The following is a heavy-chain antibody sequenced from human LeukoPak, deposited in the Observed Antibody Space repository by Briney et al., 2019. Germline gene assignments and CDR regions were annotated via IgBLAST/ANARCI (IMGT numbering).Heavy chain of an antibody. CDR1: GGSISSGGYY. CDR2: IYYSGST. D-gene: IGHD3-10*01. CDR3: ARDEDGSGGPSDI. J-gene: IGHJ4*02. V-gene: IGHV4-31*03. Sequence: PSETLSLTCTVSGGSISSGGYYWSWIRQHPGKGLEWIGYIYYSGSTYYNPSLKSRVTISVDTSKNQFSLKLSSVTAADTAVYYCARDEDGSGGPSDIWGQGTLVTVSS.